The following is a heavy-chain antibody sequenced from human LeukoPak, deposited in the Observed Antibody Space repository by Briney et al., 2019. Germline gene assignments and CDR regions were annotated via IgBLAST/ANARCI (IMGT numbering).Heavy chain of an antibody. CDR3: ARGDDSYGSLLDY. J-gene: IGHJ4*02. V-gene: IGHV4-39*07. CDR2: IYYSGST. CDR1: GGSISSSSYY. Sequence: SETLSLTCTVSGGSISSSSYYWGWIRQPLGKGLEWIGSIYYSGSTYYNPSLKSRVTISVDTSKNQFSLKLSSVTAADTAVYYCARGDDSYGSLLDYWGQGTLVTVSS. D-gene: IGHD5-18*01.